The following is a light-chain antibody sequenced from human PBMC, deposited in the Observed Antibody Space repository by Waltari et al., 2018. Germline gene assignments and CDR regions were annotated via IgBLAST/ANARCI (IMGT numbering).Light chain of an antibody. Sequence: EVVLTQSPVTLSVSPGERVTLSCRASRNVGSTLAWYQQKPGQGPSPLIYVTWKRATDVPARFSGSGSGTEFTLTISGLQSEDFGVYYCHQYNYWPPAYTFGQGTKLEIK. J-gene: IGKJ2*01. CDR3: HQYNYWPPAYT. V-gene: IGKV3-15*01. CDR2: VTW. CDR1: RNVGST.